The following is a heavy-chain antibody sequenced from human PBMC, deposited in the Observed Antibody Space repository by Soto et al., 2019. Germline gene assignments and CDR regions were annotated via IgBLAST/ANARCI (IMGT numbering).Heavy chain of an antibody. CDR1: GYTFTSYA. J-gene: IGHJ6*02. V-gene: IGHV1-3*01. Sequence: VASVKVSCKASGYTFTSYAMHWVRQAPGQRLEWMGWINAGNGNTKYSQKFQGGVTITRDTSASTAYMELSSLRPDDTAVYYCAREENHYYYSYGMDVWGQGTTVTVSS. CDR3: AREENHYYYSYGMDV. CDR2: INAGNGNT.